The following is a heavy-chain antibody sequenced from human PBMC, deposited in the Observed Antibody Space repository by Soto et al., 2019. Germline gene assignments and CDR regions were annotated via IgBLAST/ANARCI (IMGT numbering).Heavy chain of an antibody. CDR1: GYTFTSYG. J-gene: IGHJ4*02. V-gene: IGHV1-18*01. Sequence: QVQLVQSGAEVKKPGASVKVSCKASGYTFTSYGISWVRQAPGQGLEWMGWISAYNGNTKYAQKLQGRVTMTTDTSTSTAYMELRSLRSDDXXVYXXXXDXPPVDYWGQGTLVTVSS. CDR3: XXDXPPVDY. CDR2: ISAYNGNT.